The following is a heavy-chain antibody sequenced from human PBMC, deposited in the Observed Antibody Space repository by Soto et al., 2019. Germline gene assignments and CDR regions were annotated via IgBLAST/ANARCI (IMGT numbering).Heavy chain of an antibody. CDR3: TRDPEGDLDFDY. J-gene: IGHJ4*02. CDR2: INAPSTST. Sequence: EVHLVESGGGLVQPGGSLRLSCAASGFIFSDYGLTWVRQAPGKVLEWVSHINAPSTSTLYADSVRGRFTISRDNAKNSVYLQMSSLSDEDTAVYYCTRDPEGDLDFDYWGQGTLVTVSS. CDR1: GFIFSDYG. D-gene: IGHD2-21*02. V-gene: IGHV3-48*02.